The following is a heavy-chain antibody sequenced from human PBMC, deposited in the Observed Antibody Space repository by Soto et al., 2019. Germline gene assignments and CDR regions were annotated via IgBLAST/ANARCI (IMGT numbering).Heavy chain of an antibody. CDR1: GGSISSSSYY. J-gene: IGHJ6*02. D-gene: IGHD1-26*01. CDR3: ARGRRRLLYYYYGMDV. V-gene: IGHV4-39*07. Sequence: SETLSLTCTVSGGSISSSSYYWGWIRQPPGKGLEWIGSIYYSGSTYYNPSLKSRVTISVDTSKNQFSLKLSSVTAADTAVYYCARGRRRLLYYYYGMDVWGQGTTVTVSS. CDR2: IYYSGST.